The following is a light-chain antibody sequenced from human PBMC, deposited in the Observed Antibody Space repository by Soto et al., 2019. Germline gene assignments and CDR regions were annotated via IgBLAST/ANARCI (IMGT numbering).Light chain of an antibody. J-gene: IGKJ1*01. CDR3: QQSYTTPT. V-gene: IGKV1-39*01. Sequence: DFQLTQSPSSLSASVGDRVTIACRAGQSIDIYLNWYQHKAGEAPKLLISAASSLQSGVPSRFSGSGFGTNFTIIISRLQPEDFATYYCQQSYTTPTFGQRTKVEVK. CDR1: QSIDIY. CDR2: AAS.